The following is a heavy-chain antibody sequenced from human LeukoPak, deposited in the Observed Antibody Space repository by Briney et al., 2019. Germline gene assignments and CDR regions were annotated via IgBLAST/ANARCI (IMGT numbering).Heavy chain of an antibody. CDR2: IYPGDSDT. D-gene: IGHD6-13*01. CDR1: GYTFTSYW. CDR3: ARIPAAGSLKGAFDI. J-gene: IGHJ3*02. Sequence: PGESLKISCKGSGYTFTSYWITWVRQMPGKGLEWMGIIYPGDSDTTYSPSFQGQVTISADKSISTAFLQWSSLKASDTAMYYCARIPAAGSLKGAFDIGGQGTMVTVSS. V-gene: IGHV5-51*01.